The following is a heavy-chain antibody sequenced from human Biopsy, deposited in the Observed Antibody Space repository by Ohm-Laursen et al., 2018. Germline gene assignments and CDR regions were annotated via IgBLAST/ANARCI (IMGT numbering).Heavy chain of an antibody. CDR2: INPDSGSS. CDR3: ALEGVLGSQMVYAESDMDV. CDR1: GFTFTGFD. D-gene: IGHD2-8*01. V-gene: IGHV1-8*02. J-gene: IGHJ6*01. Sequence: GASVKVSCKATGFTFTGFDINWVRQVPGQGLEWMGWINPDSGSSNWAAKFQGRISMTRITSVSTAFMEMTSLRSEDTAVYYCALEGVLGSQMVYAESDMDVWGQGTTVTVSS.